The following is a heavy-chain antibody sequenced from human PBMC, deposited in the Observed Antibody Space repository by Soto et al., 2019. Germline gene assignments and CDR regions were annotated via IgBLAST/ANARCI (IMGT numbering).Heavy chain of an antibody. CDR3: ARLFCSTTTCDSWFDP. CDR1: VYTFTTFW. J-gene: IGHJ5*02. V-gene: IGHV5-10-1*01. D-gene: IGHD2-2*01. CDR2: IDPRDSYV. Sequence: GEPLKISCTGFVYTFTTFWISWVRQMPGKGLEWMGRIDPRDSYVNYSPSFQGHVTISLDKSISTAYLQWGSLKASDTAMYYCARLFCSTTTCDSWFDPWGQGTLVTVSS.